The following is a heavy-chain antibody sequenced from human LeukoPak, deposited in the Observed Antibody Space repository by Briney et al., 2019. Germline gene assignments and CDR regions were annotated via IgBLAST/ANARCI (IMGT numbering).Heavy chain of an antibody. V-gene: IGHV3-23*01. CDR3: AREPDYYYYMDV. J-gene: IGHJ6*03. CDR1: GFTFSSYG. CDR2: ISGSGGST. Sequence: GGSLRLSCAASGFTFSSYGMSWVRQAPGKGLEWVSAISGSGGSTYYADSVKGRFTISRDNAKNTLYLQMDSLRAEDTAVYYCAREPDYYYYMDVWGKGTTVTVSS.